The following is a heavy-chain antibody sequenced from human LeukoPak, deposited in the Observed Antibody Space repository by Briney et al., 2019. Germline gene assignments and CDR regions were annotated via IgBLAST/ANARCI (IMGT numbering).Heavy chain of an antibody. J-gene: IGHJ4*02. CDR3: AKDKIVVAGNFDY. V-gene: IGHV3-23*01. CDR2: ISGGGGST. Sequence: GGSLRLSCAASGLTLSTYAMSWVRQAPGKGLEWVSAISGGGGSTYYADSVNGRFIISRDNSKNTLYLQMNSLRAEDTAVYYCAKDKIVVAGNFDYWGQGTLVTVSS. CDR1: GLTLSTYA. D-gene: IGHD3-22*01.